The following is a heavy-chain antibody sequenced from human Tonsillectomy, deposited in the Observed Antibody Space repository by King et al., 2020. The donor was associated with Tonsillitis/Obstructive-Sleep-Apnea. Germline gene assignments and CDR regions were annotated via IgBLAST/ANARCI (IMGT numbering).Heavy chain of an antibody. CDR1: GFTVSSYA. J-gene: IGHJ4*02. CDR2: ISDGGFAT. D-gene: IGHD6-19*01. V-gene: IGHV3-23*04. CDR3: AKGSPHTFWLAYFDY. Sequence: VQLVESGGGLVQPGGSLRLSCAASGFTVSSYAMNWVRQAPGKGLEWVSAISDGGFATYYADSVKGRFTISRDNSKNTLYLQMNTLGAEDTAVYYCAKGSPHTFWLAYFDYWGQGTLVTVSS.